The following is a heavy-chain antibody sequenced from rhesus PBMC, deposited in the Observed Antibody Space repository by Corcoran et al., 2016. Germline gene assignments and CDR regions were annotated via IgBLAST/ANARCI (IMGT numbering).Heavy chain of an antibody. Sequence: QLQLQASGPGLVKPSEPLSLTCAVSGGSLSSHYWSWIRQPPVTGLECIGRISGSGGSTDYNPSLKSRVTMSTDTSKNQFAPKLSSVTAADTAVDYCARGGFGGLMGDDYFDYWGQGVLVTVSS. J-gene: IGHJ4*01. D-gene: IGHD5-42*01. V-gene: IGHV4-173*01. CDR2: ISGSGGST. CDR3: ARGGFGGLMGDDYFDY. CDR1: GGSLSSHY.